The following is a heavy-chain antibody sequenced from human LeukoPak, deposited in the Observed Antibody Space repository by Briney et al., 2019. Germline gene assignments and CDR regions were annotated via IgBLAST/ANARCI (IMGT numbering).Heavy chain of an antibody. CDR2: VYFSGLT. Sequence: SETLSLTCTVSGDSIRSSSYCSGWVRQSPRKGLEWIGSVYFSGLTYYSPSFQSRVTISIDRSKNQFSLRLNSVTAADTAVYYCATLELGAGLFEPWGQGTLVTVSS. CDR3: ATLELGAGLFEP. D-gene: IGHD3-3*01. J-gene: IGHJ5*02. CDR1: GDSIRSSSYC. V-gene: IGHV4-39*01.